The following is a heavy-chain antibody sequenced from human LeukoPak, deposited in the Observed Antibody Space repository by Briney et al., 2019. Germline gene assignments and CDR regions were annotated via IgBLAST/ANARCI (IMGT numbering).Heavy chain of an antibody. D-gene: IGHD1-26*01. CDR3: ASRSGSYTRGAFDI. J-gene: IGHJ3*02. Sequence: ASVKVSRKASGYTFTSYGISWVRQAPGQGLEWMGWISAYNGNTNYAQKLQGRVTMTTDTSTSTAYMELRSLRSDDTAVYYCASRSGSYTRGAFDIWGQGTMVTVSS. CDR1: GYTFTSYG. V-gene: IGHV1-18*01. CDR2: ISAYNGNT.